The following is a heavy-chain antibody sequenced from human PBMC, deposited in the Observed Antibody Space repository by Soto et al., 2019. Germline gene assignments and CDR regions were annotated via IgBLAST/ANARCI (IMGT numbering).Heavy chain of an antibody. CDR1: GGSISSGDYY. CDR2: IYYSGST. D-gene: IGHD6-6*01. V-gene: IGHV4-30-4*01. CDR3: ARGGAARGYFDY. Sequence: SETLSLTCTVPGGSISSGDYYWSWIRQPPGKGLEWIGYIYYSGSTYYNPSLKSRVTISVDTSKNQFSLKLSSVTAADTAVYYCARGGAARGYFDYWGQGTLVTVSS. J-gene: IGHJ4*02.